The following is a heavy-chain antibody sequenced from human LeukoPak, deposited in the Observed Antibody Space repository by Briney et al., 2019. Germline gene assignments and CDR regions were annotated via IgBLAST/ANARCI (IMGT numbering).Heavy chain of an antibody. J-gene: IGHJ4*02. D-gene: IGHD3-22*01. CDR3: AKDGDSSGYYWDS. Sequence: GGSLRLSCAASGFAFSTYAMSWVRQAPGKGLEWVSLITSSGSNTYYADSVKGRFTISRDNSKSTLYLQVNSLRAEDTAVYFCAKDGDSSGYYWDSWGQGTLVTVSS. CDR2: ITSSGSNT. V-gene: IGHV3-23*01. CDR1: GFAFSTYA.